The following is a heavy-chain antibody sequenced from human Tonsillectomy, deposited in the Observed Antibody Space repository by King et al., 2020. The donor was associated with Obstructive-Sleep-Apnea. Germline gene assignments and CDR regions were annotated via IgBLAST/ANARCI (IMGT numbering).Heavy chain of an antibody. Sequence: VQLVESGGGVVQPGRSLRLSCAASGFTFSSYAMHWVRQAPGKGLEWVAVISYDGSNKYYADSVKGRFTISRDNSKTTLYLQMNSLRAECTAVYYCARVQYSSYPMSSYGMDVWGQGTTVTVSS. CDR2: ISYDGSNK. D-gene: IGHD6-6*01. CDR1: GFTFSSYA. V-gene: IGHV3-30*04. J-gene: IGHJ6*02. CDR3: ARVQYSSYPMSSYGMDV.